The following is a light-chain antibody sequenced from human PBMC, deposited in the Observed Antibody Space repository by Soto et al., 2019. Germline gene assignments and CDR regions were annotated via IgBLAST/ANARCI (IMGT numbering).Light chain of an antibody. J-gene: IGLJ2*01. CDR2: RDN. V-gene: IGLV1-47*01. Sequence: QSVLTQTPSVSGTPGQRVNISCSGSSSNIGRNYVYWYHQFPGTAPKLLIYRDNERPSGVPDRFSGSKSGTSASPAISVLRSGDEADYHCATWDDSLGGPVFGGGTKLTVL. CDR3: ATWDDSLGGPV. CDR1: SSNIGRNY.